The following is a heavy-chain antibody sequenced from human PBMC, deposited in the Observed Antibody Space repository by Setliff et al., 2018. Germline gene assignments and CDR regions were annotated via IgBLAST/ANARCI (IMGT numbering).Heavy chain of an antibody. D-gene: IGHD6-19*01. CDR2: IRYDGSNK. CDR3: AREGYSSGWLPDY. V-gene: IGHV3-30*02. J-gene: IGHJ4*02. CDR1: GFTFSSYG. Sequence: GGSLRLSCAASGFTFSSYGMHWVRQAPGKGLEWVAFIRYDGSNKYYADSVKGRFTISRDNAKNSLYLQMNSLRAEDTAVYYCAREGYSSGWLPDYWGQGTLVTVSS.